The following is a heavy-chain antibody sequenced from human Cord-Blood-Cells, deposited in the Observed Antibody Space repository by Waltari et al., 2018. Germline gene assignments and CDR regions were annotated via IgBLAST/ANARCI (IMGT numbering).Heavy chain of an antibody. CDR2: IIPIFGTA. Sequence: QVQLVQSGAAVKKPGSSVKVSCKASGGTFSSYAISWVRQAPGQGLEWMGGIIPIFGTANYAQKFQGRVTITADESTSTAYMELSSLRSEDTAVYYCARDQTLRGLIIAAAGFDYWGQGTLVTVSS. CDR3: ARDQTLRGLIIAAAGFDY. CDR1: GGTFSSYA. J-gene: IGHJ4*02. D-gene: IGHD6-13*01. V-gene: IGHV1-69*01.